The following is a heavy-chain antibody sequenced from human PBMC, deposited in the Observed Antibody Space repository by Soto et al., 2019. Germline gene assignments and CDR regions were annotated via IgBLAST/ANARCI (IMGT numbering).Heavy chain of an antibody. CDR1: GGSISSGGYY. D-gene: IGHD6-13*01. CDR2: IYYSGST. J-gene: IGHJ5*02. Sequence: SETLSLTCTVSGGSISSGGYYWSWVRQHPGKGLEWIGYIYYSGSTYYNPSLKSRVTISVDTSKNQFSLKLSSVTAADTAVYYCARAKKGIAAAENWFDPWGQGTLVTVSS. V-gene: IGHV4-31*03. CDR3: ARAKKGIAAAENWFDP.